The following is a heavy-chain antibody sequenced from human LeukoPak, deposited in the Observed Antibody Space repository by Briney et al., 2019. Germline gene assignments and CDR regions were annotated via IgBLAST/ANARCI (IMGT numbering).Heavy chain of an antibody. D-gene: IGHD6-6*01. CDR1: GGSISSGGYY. Sequence: PSETLSLTCTVSGGSISSGGYYWSWIRQPPGKGLEWIGYIYHSESTYYNPSLKSRVTISVDRSKNQFSLKLSSVTAADTAVYYCASLLIAAPPGGTCYWGQGTLVTVSS. CDR3: ASLLIAAPPGGTCY. J-gene: IGHJ4*02. V-gene: IGHV4-30-2*01. CDR2: IYHSEST.